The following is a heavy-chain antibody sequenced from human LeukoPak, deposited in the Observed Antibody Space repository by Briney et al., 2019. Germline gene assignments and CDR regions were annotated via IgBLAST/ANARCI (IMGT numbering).Heavy chain of an antibody. Sequence: SLRLSCAASGFMFRSYSMNWVRQAXGKGLEWVSSISSSSSYIFYADSVKGRFTISRDNAKKSLSLQMNSLRDEDTAVYYCARVEAGIRGGRYHIDYWGQGTLVTVSS. CDR2: ISSSSSYI. D-gene: IGHD3-10*01. J-gene: IGHJ4*02. CDR1: GFMFRSYS. CDR3: ARVEAGIRGGRYHIDY. V-gene: IGHV3-21*01.